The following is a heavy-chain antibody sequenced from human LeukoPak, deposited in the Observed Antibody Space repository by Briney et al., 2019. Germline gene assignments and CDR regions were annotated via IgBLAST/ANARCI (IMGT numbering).Heavy chain of an antibody. CDR2: MNPNSGNT. Sequence: ASVKVSCKASSYTFTSYDINWVRQATGQGLEWMGWMNPNSGNTGYAQKFQGRVTMTRNTSISTAYMELSSLRSEDTAVYYCARAGGYCGRISCPYYFDYWGQGSLVAVSS. CDR1: SYTFTSYD. D-gene: IGHD2-15*01. J-gene: IGHJ4*02. V-gene: IGHV1-8*01. CDR3: ARAGGYCGRISCPYYFDY.